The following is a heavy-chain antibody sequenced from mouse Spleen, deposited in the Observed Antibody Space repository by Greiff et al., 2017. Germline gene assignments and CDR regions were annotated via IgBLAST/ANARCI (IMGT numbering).Heavy chain of an antibody. CDR3: ALYYDYDTYYAMDY. Sequence: VQGVESGPELVKPGASVKISCKASGYAFSSSWMNWVKQRPGKGLEWIGRIYPGDGDTNYNGKFKGKATLTADKSSSTAYMQLSSLTSEDSAVYFCALYYDYDTYYAMDYWGQGTSVTVSS. J-gene: IGHJ4*01. V-gene: IGHV1-82*01. D-gene: IGHD2-4*01. CDR1: GYAFSSSW. CDR2: IYPGDGDT.